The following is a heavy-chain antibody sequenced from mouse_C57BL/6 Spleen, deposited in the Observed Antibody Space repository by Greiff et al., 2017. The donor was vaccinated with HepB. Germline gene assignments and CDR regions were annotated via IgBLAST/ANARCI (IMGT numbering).Heavy chain of an antibody. CDR2: IDPSDSYT. CDR3: ARLYYGNS. J-gene: IGHJ3*01. CDR1: GYTFTSYW. D-gene: IGHD2-1*01. Sequence: QVQLQQPGAELVKPGASVKLSCKASGYTFTSYWMQWVKQRPGQGLEWIGAIDPSDSYTNYNQKFKGKATLAVDTSSSTAYMQLSSLTSEDSAVYYCARLYYGNSWGEVTLVTVSA. V-gene: IGHV1-50*01.